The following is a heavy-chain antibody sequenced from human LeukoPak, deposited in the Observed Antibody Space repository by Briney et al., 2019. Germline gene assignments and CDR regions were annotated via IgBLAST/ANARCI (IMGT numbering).Heavy chain of an antibody. Sequence: ASVQVSCKACGYTFTGYYMHWVRQAPGQRLEWMGWINPNSGGTNYAQKFQGRVTMTRDTSISTAYMELSRLRSDDTAVYYCARNKLVGVTHTYDAFDIWGQGTMVTVSS. CDR1: GYTFTGYY. CDR2: INPNSGGT. CDR3: ARNKLVGVTHTYDAFDI. J-gene: IGHJ3*02. V-gene: IGHV1-2*02. D-gene: IGHD1-26*01.